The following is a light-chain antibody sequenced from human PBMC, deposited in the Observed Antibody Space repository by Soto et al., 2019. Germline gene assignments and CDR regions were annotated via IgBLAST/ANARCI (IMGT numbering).Light chain of an antibody. V-gene: IGLV2-14*01. CDR3: SSYTISSTQV. CDR2: DVS. Sequence: QSALTQPASVSGSPGQAITISCTGTNSDIGAYKYVSWYQQHPGKAPKLMIYDVSLRPPGVSDRFSGSKSGNTASLTISGPQPEDEADYYCSSYTISSTQVFGGGTKLTVL. CDR1: NSDIGAYKY. J-gene: IGLJ2*01.